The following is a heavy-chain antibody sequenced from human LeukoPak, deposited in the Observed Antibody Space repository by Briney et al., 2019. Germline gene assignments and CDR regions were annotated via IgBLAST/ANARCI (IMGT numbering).Heavy chain of an antibody. CDR2: INTDGGIT. V-gene: IGHV3-74*01. J-gene: IGHJ4*02. Sequence: PGGSLRLSCAASGFTFSGYWMHWVRQAPGKGLVWVSRINTDGGITTYADSVRGRFTISRDNTKNTLHLQMSSLRAEDTAVYYCARGRQTSNWYYFDYWGQGTLVTVSS. CDR1: GFTFSGYW. D-gene: IGHD6-13*01. CDR3: ARGRQTSNWYYFDY.